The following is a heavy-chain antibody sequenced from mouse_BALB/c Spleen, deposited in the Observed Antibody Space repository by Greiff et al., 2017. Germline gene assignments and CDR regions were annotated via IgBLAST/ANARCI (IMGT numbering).Heavy chain of an antibody. CDR1: GFTFSSFG. D-gene: IGHD1-1*01. V-gene: IGHV5-17*02. Sequence: EVMLVESGGGLVQPGGSRKLSCAASGFTFSSFGMHWVRQAPEKGLEWVAYISSGSSTIYYADTVKGRFTISRDNPKNTLFLQMTSLRSEDTAMYYCARGYRSPFDYWGQGTTLTVSS. CDR3: ARGYRSPFDY. CDR2: ISSGSSTI. J-gene: IGHJ2*01.